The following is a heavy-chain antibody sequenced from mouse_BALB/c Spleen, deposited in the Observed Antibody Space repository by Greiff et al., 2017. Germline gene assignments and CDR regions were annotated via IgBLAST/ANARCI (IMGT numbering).Heavy chain of an antibody. CDR2: ISSGSSTI. Sequence: EVMLVESGGGLVQPGGSRKLSCAASGFTFSSFGMHWVRQAPVKGLEWVAYISSGSSTIYYADTVKGRFTISRDNPKNTLFLQMTSLRSEDTAMYYCAGVKFAYWGQGTLVTVSA. CDR1: GFTFSSFG. J-gene: IGHJ3*01. CDR3: AGVKFAY. V-gene: IGHV5-17*02. D-gene: IGHD2-1*01.